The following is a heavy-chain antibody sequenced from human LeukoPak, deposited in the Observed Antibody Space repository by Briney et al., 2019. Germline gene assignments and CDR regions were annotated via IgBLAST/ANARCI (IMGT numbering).Heavy chain of an antibody. CDR2: INHSGST. CDR1: GGSFSGYY. CDR3: ARDPYCSGGSCYSGDI. D-gene: IGHD2-15*01. Sequence: PSETLSLTCAVYGGSFSGYYWSWIRQPPGKGLEWIGEINHSGSTNYNPSLKSRVTISVDTSKNQFSLKLSSVTAADTAVYYCARDPYCSGGSCYSGDIWGQGTMVTVSS. J-gene: IGHJ3*02. V-gene: IGHV4-34*01.